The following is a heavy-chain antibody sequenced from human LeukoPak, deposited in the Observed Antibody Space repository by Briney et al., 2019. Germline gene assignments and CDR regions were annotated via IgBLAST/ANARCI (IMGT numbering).Heavy chain of an antibody. Sequence: GESLKFSCQGSGYSFSTDWIGWVRQMPGKGLEWMGMIYPATSQIRFSPSFQGQVTISADKSVTTAYLQWSSLQASDTAMYYCARRLIRDFRDAFDIWGQGTMVTVSS. D-gene: IGHD4-11*01. V-gene: IGHV5-51*01. J-gene: IGHJ3*02. CDR1: GYSFSTDW. CDR3: ARRLIRDFRDAFDI. CDR2: IYPATSQI.